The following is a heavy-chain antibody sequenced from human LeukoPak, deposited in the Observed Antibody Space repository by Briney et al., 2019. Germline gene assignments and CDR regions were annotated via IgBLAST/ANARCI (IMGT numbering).Heavy chain of an antibody. CDR1: GFTFDGYA. D-gene: IGHD3-22*01. V-gene: IGHV3-9*01. CDR2: ISWNSGSI. Sequence: GGSLRLSCAASGFTFDGYAMHWVRLAPGKGLEWVSGISWNSGSIGYADSVKGRFTISRDNAKNSLYLQMNSLRAEDTALYYCAKDISDSSGGFDYWGQGTLVTVSS. J-gene: IGHJ4*02. CDR3: AKDISDSSGGFDY.